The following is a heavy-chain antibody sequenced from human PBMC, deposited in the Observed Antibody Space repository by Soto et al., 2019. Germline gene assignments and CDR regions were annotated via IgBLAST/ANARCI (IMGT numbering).Heavy chain of an antibody. CDR3: ARDYDRWGEDGFDP. CDR1: GYTFTHYG. D-gene: IGHD3-16*01. CDR2: ISGYDGDT. Sequence: QVQLVQSGAEMKKPGASVKVSCKASGYTFTHYGISWVRQAPGQGLEWMGWISGYDGDTNYAQKFQGRVTMTTDTSTSTAYMELRSLTSDDAAVYYCARDYDRWGEDGFDPWGQGTLVTVSS. V-gene: IGHV1-18*01. J-gene: IGHJ5*02.